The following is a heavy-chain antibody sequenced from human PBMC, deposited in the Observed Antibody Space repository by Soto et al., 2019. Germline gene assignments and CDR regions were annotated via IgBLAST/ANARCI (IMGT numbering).Heavy chain of an antibody. CDR3: ARRAYYYDSSGYFYDAFDI. CDR2: IDWDDDK. D-gene: IGHD3-22*01. Sequence: SGPTLVNPTQTLTLTCTFSGFSLSTSGMCVSWIRQPPGKALEWLALIDWDDDKYYSTSLKTRLTISKDTSKNQVVLTMTNMDPVDTATYYCARRAYYYDSSGYFYDAFDIWGQGTMVTVSS. J-gene: IGHJ3*02. V-gene: IGHV2-70*01. CDR1: GFSLSTSGMC.